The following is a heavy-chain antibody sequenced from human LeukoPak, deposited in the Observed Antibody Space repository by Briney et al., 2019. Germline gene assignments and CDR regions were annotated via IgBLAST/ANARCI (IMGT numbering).Heavy chain of an antibody. V-gene: IGHV3-30*18. J-gene: IGHJ4*02. CDR3: AKKVVECRVQAALDY. Sequence: GGSLRLSCAPSRFTFSSYGMHWVPQAPREGLEWVAIIAYDGSQTYHTHSAKGRFTISRDNSKSTLYLQMNRLRVEDPAVYYCAKKVVECRVQAALDYWGQGILVTVSS. CDR2: IAYDGSQT. CDR1: RFTFSSYG. D-gene: IGHD2-15*01.